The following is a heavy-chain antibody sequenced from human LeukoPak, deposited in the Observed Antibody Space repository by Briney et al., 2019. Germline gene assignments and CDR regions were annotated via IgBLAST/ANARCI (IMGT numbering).Heavy chain of an antibody. CDR2: ISSSGGST. D-gene: IGHD3-22*01. Sequence: GGSLRLSCAASGFTFSSYAMSWVRQAPGKGLEWVSAISSSGGSTYYADSVKGRFTISRDNSKNTLYLQMNSLRAEDTAVYYCAKDGGYYYDSSGYYSDFNWFDPWGQGTLVTVSS. J-gene: IGHJ5*02. CDR1: GFTFSSYA. V-gene: IGHV3-23*01. CDR3: AKDGGYYYDSSGYYSDFNWFDP.